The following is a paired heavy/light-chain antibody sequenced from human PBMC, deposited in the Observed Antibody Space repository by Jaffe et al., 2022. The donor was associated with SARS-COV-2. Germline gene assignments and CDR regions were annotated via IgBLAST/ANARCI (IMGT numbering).Heavy chain of an antibody. CDR3: ARDRTRSSGWYGPFEY. V-gene: IGHV1-3*04. CDR2: INTDNGNT. J-gene: IGHJ4*02. Sequence: QVQLVQSGAEVKKPGASVKVSCKASGYTFIIYALHWVRQAPGQRLEWMGWINTDNGNTKYSQKFQGRVTITMDTSTSSAYMELSSLRSEDTAVYYCARDRTRSSGWYGPFEYWGQGTLVTVSS. CDR1: GYTFIIYA. D-gene: IGHD6-19*01.
Light chain of an antibody. CDR3: QNYNSYPYT. J-gene: IGKJ2*01. CDR1: RGISDY. CDR2: AAS. Sequence: DIQMTQSPSSLSASVGDRVTITCRASRGISDYLAWYQQKPGKVPKLLIYAASTLQSGVPSRFSGSGSGTDFTLTISSLQPEDVATYYCQNYNSYPYTFGQGTKLEIK. V-gene: IGKV1-27*01.